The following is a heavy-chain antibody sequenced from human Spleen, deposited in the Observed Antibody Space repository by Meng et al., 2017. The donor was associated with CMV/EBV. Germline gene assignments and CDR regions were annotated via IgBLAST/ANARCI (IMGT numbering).Heavy chain of an antibody. V-gene: IGHV4-39*07. CDR3: ARRLLRGGWHFFDY. J-gene: IGHJ4*02. CDR1: GDSINSRNYY. Sequence: SETLSLTCSVSGDSINSRNYYWGWIRQPPGQGLEWIGNVYYSGITDYSPSFEKRVTISVDTSENQFSLTLTSVNAADTAFYYCARRLLRGGWHFFDYWGQGKLVTVSS. CDR2: VYYSGIT. D-gene: IGHD5-24*01.